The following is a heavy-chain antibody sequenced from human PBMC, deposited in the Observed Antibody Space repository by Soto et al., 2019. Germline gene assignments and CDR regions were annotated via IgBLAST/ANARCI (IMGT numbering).Heavy chain of an antibody. D-gene: IGHD2-21*02. V-gene: IGHV3-33*01. CDR3: ARIMCGGDCYDFDY. CDR1: GFTFSSYG. J-gene: IGHJ4*02. CDR2: IWYDGSNK. Sequence: QVQLVESGGGVVQPGRSLRLSCAASGFTFSSYGMHWVRQAPGKGLEWVAVIWYDGSNKYYADSVKGRFTIYRDNSKNTLYLQMNSLRAEDTAVYYCARIMCGGDCYDFDYWGQGTLVTVSS.